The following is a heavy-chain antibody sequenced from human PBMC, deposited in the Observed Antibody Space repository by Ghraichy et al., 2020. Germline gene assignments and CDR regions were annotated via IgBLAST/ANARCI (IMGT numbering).Heavy chain of an antibody. Sequence: GGSLRLSCAASGFTFSSYAMSWVRQAPGKGLEWVSTIGSSGGSTYPADSVKGRFTVSRDNSKNTLFMQMSSLRAKDTAVYYCAKSWGYCSGGACPPYHWFDPWGQGTLVTVSS. CDR3: AKSWGYCSGGACPPYHWFDP. J-gene: IGHJ5*02. V-gene: IGHV3-23*01. CDR2: IGSSGGST. D-gene: IGHD2-15*01. CDR1: GFTFSSYA.